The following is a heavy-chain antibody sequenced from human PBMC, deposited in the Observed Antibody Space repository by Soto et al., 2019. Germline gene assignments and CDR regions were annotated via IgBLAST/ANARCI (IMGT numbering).Heavy chain of an antibody. Sequence: GSLRLSCAASGFTFSDYYMSWIRQAPGKGLEWVSYISSSGSTIYYADSVKGRFTISRDNAKNSLYLQMNSLRAEDTAVYYCASNRNYYYDSSGYYLDYWGQGTLVTVSS. D-gene: IGHD3-22*01. CDR1: GFTFSDYY. CDR3: ASNRNYYYDSSGYYLDY. CDR2: ISSSGSTI. V-gene: IGHV3-11*01. J-gene: IGHJ4*02.